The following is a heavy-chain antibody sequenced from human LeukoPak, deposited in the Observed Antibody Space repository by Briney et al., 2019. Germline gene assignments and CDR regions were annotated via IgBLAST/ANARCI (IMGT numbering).Heavy chain of an antibody. Sequence: SETLSLTCTVSGYSIGSGYYWGWIRQPPGKGLEWIGSIYHTGSTYYNPSLKSRVTISVDTSKNQFSLKLSSVTAADTAVYYCARAFIGYCSGGSCYPNWFDPWGQGTLVTVSS. J-gene: IGHJ5*02. CDR1: GYSIGSGYY. CDR3: ARAFIGYCSGGSCYPNWFDP. CDR2: IYHTGST. D-gene: IGHD2-15*01. V-gene: IGHV4-38-2*02.